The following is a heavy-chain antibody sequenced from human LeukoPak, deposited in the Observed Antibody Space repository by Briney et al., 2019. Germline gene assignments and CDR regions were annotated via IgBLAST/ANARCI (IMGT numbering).Heavy chain of an antibody. V-gene: IGHV1-46*01. D-gene: IGHD3-22*01. J-gene: IGHJ3*02. CDR2: INPSGGST. CDR1: GYTFTSYY. CDR3: ARGSDYYDSSVAFDI. Sequence: ASVKVSCKASGYTFTSYYMHWVRQVPGRGLEWMGIINPSGGSTSYAQKFQGRVTMTRDMSTSTVYMELSSLRSEDTAVYYCARGSDYYDSSVAFDIWGQGTMVTVSS.